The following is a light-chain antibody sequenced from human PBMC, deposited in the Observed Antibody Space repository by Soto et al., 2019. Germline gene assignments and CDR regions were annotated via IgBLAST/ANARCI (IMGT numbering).Light chain of an antibody. CDR1: QSVCNNY. CDR3: QQYGSTPLT. V-gene: IGKV3-20*01. CDR2: DAS. J-gene: IGKJ4*01. Sequence: EIVWTQSPGTLSFSPGERATLSCRASQSVCNNYLAWCQQKPGQAPRFLIYDASSRATGIPDRFSGSGSGTDFTLTISRVEPEDFAVYYCQQYGSTPLTCGGGPKVEIK.